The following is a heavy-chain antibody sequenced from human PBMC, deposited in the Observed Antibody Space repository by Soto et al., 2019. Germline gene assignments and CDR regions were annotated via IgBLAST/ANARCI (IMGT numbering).Heavy chain of an antibody. D-gene: IGHD4-17*01. J-gene: IGHJ2*01. CDR1: GYSFTSYW. CDR2: IYPGDSGT. Sequence: EVQLVQSGAEVKKPGESLKISCKGSGYSFTSYWIGWLRQMPGKGLEWMGIIYPGDSGTRYSPSFQGQVTISADKSIRTASPQCSSVKASDTATYYCARLSTVVLTRGWYFDLWGRGTLVAVSS. V-gene: IGHV5-51*03. CDR3: ARLSTVVLTRGWYFDL.